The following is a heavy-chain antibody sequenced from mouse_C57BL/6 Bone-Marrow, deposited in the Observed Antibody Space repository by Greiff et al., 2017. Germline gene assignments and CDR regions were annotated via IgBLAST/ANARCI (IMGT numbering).Heavy chain of an antibody. CDR1: GFSLTSYG. J-gene: IGHJ3*01. CDR2: IWSGGST. V-gene: IGHV2-2*01. CDR3: ARTSYGNHRFAY. D-gene: IGHD2-10*01. Sequence: QVQLQQSGPGLVQPSQSLSITCTVSGFSLTSYGVHWVRQSPGKGLEWLGVIWSGGSTDYNAAFISRLSISKDNSKSQFFFKMNSLQADETAIYCCARTSYGNHRFAYWGQGTLVTVSA.